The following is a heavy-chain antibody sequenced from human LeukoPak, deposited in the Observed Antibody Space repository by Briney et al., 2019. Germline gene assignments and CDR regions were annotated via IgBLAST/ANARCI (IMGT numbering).Heavy chain of an antibody. CDR1: GGSISGYY. CDR2: IYYTGNT. Sequence: PSETLSLTCTVSGGSISGYYWSWIRQPPGKGLEWIGFIYYTGNTNYNPSLKSRLTISVDTSKNQFSLKLTSVTAADTAVYYCARARYANAWYAFDIWGHGTMVTVSS. CDR3: ARARYANAWYAFDI. D-gene: IGHD2-2*01. V-gene: IGHV4-59*01. J-gene: IGHJ3*02.